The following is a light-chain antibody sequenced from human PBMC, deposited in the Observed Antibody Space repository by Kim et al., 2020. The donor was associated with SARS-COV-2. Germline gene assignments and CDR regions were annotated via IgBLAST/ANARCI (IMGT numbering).Light chain of an antibody. CDR3: QTWDSSSGV. CDR2: QDA. CDR1: KLGDKY. J-gene: IGLJ1*01. Sequence: GAPRQTDSVTCTGDKLGDKYVFWYQKRPGQSPVLVIYQDAKRPSGIPERFSGSISGNTATLTISETQAMDEADYYCQTWDSSSGVFGTGTKVTVL. V-gene: IGLV3-1*01.